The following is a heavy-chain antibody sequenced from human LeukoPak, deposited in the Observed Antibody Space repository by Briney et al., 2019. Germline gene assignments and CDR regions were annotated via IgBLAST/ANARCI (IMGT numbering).Heavy chain of an antibody. CDR3: VKDNPVLSH. CDR1: GFTFSDQG. CDR2: IKSDENFK. V-gene: IGHV3-30*02. Sequence: PGGSLRLSCVASGFTFSDQGMHWVRQAPGLGLEWVAFIKSDENFKYYGVSVQGRFTISRDNSRNTVYLHMNNLIPEDTAMYFCVKDNPVLSHWGQGTLVTVSS. D-gene: IGHD3-16*01. J-gene: IGHJ4*02.